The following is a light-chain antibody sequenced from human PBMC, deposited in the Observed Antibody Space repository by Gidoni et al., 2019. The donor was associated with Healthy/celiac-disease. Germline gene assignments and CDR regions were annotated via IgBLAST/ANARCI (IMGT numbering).Light chain of an antibody. CDR2: DVS. CDR3: SSYTSSSTLPYV. J-gene: IGLJ1*01. CDR1: SSDVGGYNY. Sequence: QSALTQPASVSGSPGQSITISCTGTSSDVGGYNYVSWYQQHPGKAPKLMIYDVSNRPSGVSNRFSGSKSGNTAFLTISGLQAEDEADYYCSSYTSSSTLPYVFGTGTKVTV. V-gene: IGLV2-14*01.